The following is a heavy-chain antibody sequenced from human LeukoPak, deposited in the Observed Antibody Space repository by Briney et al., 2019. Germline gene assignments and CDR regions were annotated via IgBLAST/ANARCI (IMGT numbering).Heavy chain of an antibody. CDR3: AKSGDTWSGYYPFDY. D-gene: IGHD3-3*01. CDR1: GFTFNNYG. J-gene: IGHJ4*02. CDR2: ISYDGSNK. Sequence: SGGSLRLSCAASGFTFNNYGMHWVRQALGKGLEWVSIISYDGSNKYYADSVRGRFTISRENSKNTLYLHMYSLRAEDTAVYYCAKSGDTWSGYYPFDYWGQGTLVTVSS. V-gene: IGHV3-30*18.